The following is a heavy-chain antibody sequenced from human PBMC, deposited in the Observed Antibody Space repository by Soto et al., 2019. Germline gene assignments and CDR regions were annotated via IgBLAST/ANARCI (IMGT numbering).Heavy chain of an antibody. J-gene: IGHJ3*01. CDR3: AREVAADGTFREDVFDL. V-gene: IGHV1-69*12. Sequence: QVHLVQSGAEVKKPGSSVKVSCKASGGTFSNHAINWVRQAPGQGLEWMGRIIPIFTTTNYAQKFQGRVTITADESTITAYMELRSLKHDDTAVYYCAREVAADGTFREDVFDLWGQGTLVTVSS. CDR1: GGTFSNHA. D-gene: IGHD6-13*01. CDR2: IIPIFTTT.